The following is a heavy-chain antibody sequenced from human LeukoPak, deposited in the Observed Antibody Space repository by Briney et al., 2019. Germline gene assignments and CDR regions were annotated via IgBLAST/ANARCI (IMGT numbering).Heavy chain of an antibody. D-gene: IGHD2-2*01. CDR2: ISWNSGSI. J-gene: IGHJ4*02. CDR3: AKDIEGYCSSTSVDY. V-gene: IGHV3-9*01. Sequence: PGGSLRLSCAASGFTFDDYAMHWVRQAPGKGLEWVSGISWNSGSIGYADSVKGRFTISRDNAKNSLYLQMNSLRAEDTALYYCAKDIEGYCSSTSVDYWGQGTLVTVSS. CDR1: GFTFDDYA.